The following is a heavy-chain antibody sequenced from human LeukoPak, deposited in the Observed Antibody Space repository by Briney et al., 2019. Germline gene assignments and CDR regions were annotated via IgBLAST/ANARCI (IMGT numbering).Heavy chain of an antibody. CDR3: ARRDYGDSSPIDY. V-gene: IGHV3-7*01. D-gene: IGHD4-17*01. CDR2: IKQDGSEK. J-gene: IGHJ4*02. CDR1: GFTFSSYW. Sequence: GGSLRLSCAASGFTFSSYWMSWVRQAPGKGLEWVANIKQDGSEKYYVDSVKGRFTISRDNAKNSLYLQMNSLRAEDTAVYYCARRDYGDSSPIDYWGQGTLVTVSS.